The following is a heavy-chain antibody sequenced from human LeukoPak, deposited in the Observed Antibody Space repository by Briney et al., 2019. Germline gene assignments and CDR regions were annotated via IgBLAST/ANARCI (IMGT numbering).Heavy chain of an antibody. Sequence: GRSLRLSCAASGFTFSSYAMHWVRQAPGKGLEWVAVISYDGSNKYYADSVKGRFTISRDNSKNTLCLQMNSLRAEDTAVYYCARGPLRAFAYYYGMDVWGKGTTVTVSS. V-gene: IGHV3-30*04. J-gene: IGHJ6*04. D-gene: IGHD3-16*01. CDR2: ISYDGSNK. CDR1: GFTFSSYA. CDR3: ARGPLRAFAYYYGMDV.